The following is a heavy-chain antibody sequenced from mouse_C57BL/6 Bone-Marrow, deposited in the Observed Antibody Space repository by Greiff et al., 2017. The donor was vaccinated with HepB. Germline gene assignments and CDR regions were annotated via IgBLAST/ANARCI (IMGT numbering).Heavy chain of an antibody. CDR1: GYSFTGYF. J-gene: IGHJ3*01. Sequence: VHVKQSGPELVKPGDSVKISCKASGYSFTGYFMNWVMQSHGKSLEWIGRINPYNGDTFYNQKFKGKATLTVDKSSSTAHMELRSLTSEDSAVYYCARGTNWDLFAYWGQGTLVTVSA. V-gene: IGHV1-20*01. CDR2: INPYNGDT. D-gene: IGHD4-1*01. CDR3: ARGTNWDLFAY.